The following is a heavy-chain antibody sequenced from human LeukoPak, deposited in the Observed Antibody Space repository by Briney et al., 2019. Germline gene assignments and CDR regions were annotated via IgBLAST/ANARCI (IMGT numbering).Heavy chain of an antibody. D-gene: IGHD4-23*01. Sequence: SETLSLTCTVSGGSISSGSYYWSWIRQPAGKGLEWIGRIYTSGSTNYNPSLKSRVTVSVDTSKNQFSLKLYSVTAADTAVYYCARGYGGNSGYWGQGTLVTVS. CDR3: ARGYGGNSGY. V-gene: IGHV4-61*02. CDR1: GGSISSGSYY. J-gene: IGHJ4*02. CDR2: IYTSGST.